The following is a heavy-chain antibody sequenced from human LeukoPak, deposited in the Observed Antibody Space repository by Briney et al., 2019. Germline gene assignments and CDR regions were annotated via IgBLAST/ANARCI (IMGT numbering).Heavy chain of an antibody. Sequence: ASVKVSCKASGYTFTSYYMHWVRQAPGQGLEWMGIINPSGGSTSYAQKFQGRVTMTRDTSISTAYMELSRLRSDDTAVYYCARVSRYDILTGYDYWGQGTLVTVSS. CDR1: GYTFTSYY. V-gene: IGHV1-46*01. J-gene: IGHJ4*02. CDR2: INPSGGST. D-gene: IGHD3-9*01. CDR3: ARVSRYDILTGYDY.